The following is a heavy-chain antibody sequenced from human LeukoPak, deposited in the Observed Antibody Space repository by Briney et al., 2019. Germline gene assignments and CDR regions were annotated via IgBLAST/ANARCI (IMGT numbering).Heavy chain of an antibody. CDR2: IYHSGST. J-gene: IGHJ4*02. V-gene: IGHV4-30-2*01. D-gene: IGHD3-9*01. CDR3: ARLRTDYYSSYSFDY. CDR1: GGSISSGGSS. Sequence: SQTLSLTCAVSGGSISSGGSSWSWIRQPPGKGLECIGYIYHSGSTYSNPSLKSRVTMSVDRSKNQFSLKLSSVTAADTAVYYCARLRTDYYSSYSFDYWGQGTLVTVSS.